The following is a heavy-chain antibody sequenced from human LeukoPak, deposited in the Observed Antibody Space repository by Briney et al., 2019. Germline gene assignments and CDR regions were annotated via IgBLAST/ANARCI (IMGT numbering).Heavy chain of an antibody. D-gene: IGHD1-26*01. CDR3: ASGPSYSGSNEYFDS. J-gene: IGHJ4*02. V-gene: IGHV7-4-1*02. Sequence: GASVKVSCKASGYTFSSYTMNWVRQAPGQGLEWMGWINTNTGNPTYAQDYTGRFDFSLDTSVSTTYLQISRLKAEDTAVYYCASGPSYSGSNEYFDSWGQGTLVTVSS. CDR2: INTNTGNP. CDR1: GYTFSSYT.